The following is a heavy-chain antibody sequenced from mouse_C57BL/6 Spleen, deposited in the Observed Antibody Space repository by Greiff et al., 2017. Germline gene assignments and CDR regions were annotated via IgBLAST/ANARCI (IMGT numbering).Heavy chain of an antibody. V-gene: IGHV3-6*01. CDR3: ARDQRVYDGYYPYYFDY. J-gene: IGHJ2*01. CDR2: ISYDGSN. CDR1: GYSITSGYY. Sequence: DVKLVESGPGLVKPSQSLSLTCSVTGYSITSGYYWNWIRQFPGNKLEWMGYISYDGSNNYNPSLKNRISITRDTSKNQFFLKLNSVTTEDTATYYCARDQRVYDGYYPYYFDYWGQGTTLTVSS. D-gene: IGHD2-3*01.